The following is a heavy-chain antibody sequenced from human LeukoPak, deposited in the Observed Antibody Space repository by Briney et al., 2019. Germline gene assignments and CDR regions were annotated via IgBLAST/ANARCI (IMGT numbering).Heavy chain of an antibody. Sequence: GGSLRLSCAASGFPFSTYAMNWVRQAPGKGLEWVSVITGSGGFTQYADSVKGRFTISRDNSKNTVYLQMNSLRVEDTALYYCARKTATQNFDSWGQGTLVTVSS. D-gene: IGHD2-21*02. CDR2: ITGSGGFT. CDR3: ARKTATQNFDS. CDR1: GFPFSTYA. V-gene: IGHV3-23*01. J-gene: IGHJ4*02.